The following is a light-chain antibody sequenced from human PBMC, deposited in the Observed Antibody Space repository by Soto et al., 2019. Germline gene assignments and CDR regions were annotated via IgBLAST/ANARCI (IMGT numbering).Light chain of an antibody. V-gene: IGKV1-9*01. Sequence: QLTQSPSSLSASVGDRVTITCRASQGISSYLAWYQQKPGKVPKLPISAASTLESGVPLRFSGGGFGTDFTLTISSLQPEDFATYYCQQLYRYPLSFGGGTKV. J-gene: IGKJ4*01. CDR2: AAS. CDR1: QGISSY. CDR3: QQLYRYPLS.